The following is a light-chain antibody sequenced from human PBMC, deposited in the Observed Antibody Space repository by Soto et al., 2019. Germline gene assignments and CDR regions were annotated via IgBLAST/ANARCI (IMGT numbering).Light chain of an antibody. V-gene: IGKV3-20*01. Sequence: DIALTQSPGTLSLSPGDRAILSCRASQSVNSGSLAWYQQRPGQAPRLLIYGATIRATGIPAKFSGSGYETDFPLAISRLEPEDCAVYYCQQYGSSVRTFGQGTQVEIK. CDR2: GAT. CDR1: QSVNSGS. J-gene: IGKJ1*01. CDR3: QQYGSSVRT.